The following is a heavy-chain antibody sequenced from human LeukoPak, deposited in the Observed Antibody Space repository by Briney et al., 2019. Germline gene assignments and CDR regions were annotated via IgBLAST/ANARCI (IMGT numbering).Heavy chain of an antibody. CDR1: GGTFSSYA. D-gene: IGHD3-3*01. CDR2: IIPIFGTA. J-gene: IGHJ4*02. CDR3: ARASDYDFWSGCFDY. Sequence: ASVKVSCKASGGTFSSYAISWVRQAPGQGLEWMGGIIPIFGTANYAQKFQGRVTITADESTSTAYMELSSLRSEDTAVYYCARASDYDFWSGCFDYWGQGTLVTVSS. V-gene: IGHV1-69*13.